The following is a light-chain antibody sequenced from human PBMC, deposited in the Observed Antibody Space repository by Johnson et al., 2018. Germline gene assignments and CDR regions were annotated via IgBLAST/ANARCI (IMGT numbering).Light chain of an antibody. Sequence: SVLTQPPSVSAAPGQKVTISCSGSSSNIGNNYVSWYQQLPGTAPKLLIYENNKRPSGIPDRFSGSKSGTSATLGITGLQTGDEADYYCGTLDSSLRAVNVVGTGTKVTVL. CDR2: ENN. CDR1: SSNIGNNY. CDR3: GTLDSSLRAVNV. J-gene: IGLJ1*01. V-gene: IGLV1-51*02.